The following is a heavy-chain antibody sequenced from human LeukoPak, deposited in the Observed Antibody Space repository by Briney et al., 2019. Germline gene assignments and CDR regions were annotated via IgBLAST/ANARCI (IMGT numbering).Heavy chain of an antibody. Sequence: GGSLSLSCAASGFIFNDYFMGWIRQTPGKGLEWVSYITNNGRKTYYADSMKGRFTISRDNAKNSLYLQMNSLRAEDTALYYCARAGMDSRGYYQGFDYWGQGTLVTVSS. J-gene: IGHJ4*02. CDR3: ARAGMDSRGYYQGFDY. D-gene: IGHD3-22*01. CDR2: ITNNGRKT. V-gene: IGHV3-11*04. CDR1: GFIFNDYF.